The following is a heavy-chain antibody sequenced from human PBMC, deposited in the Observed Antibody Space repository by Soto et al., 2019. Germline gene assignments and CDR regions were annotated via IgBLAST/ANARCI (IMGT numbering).Heavy chain of an antibody. CDR3: AISRGYGSRRYLVAY. J-gene: IGHJ1*01. V-gene: IGHV4-34*01. Sequence: SETLSLTCAVYGGSFSGYYWSWIRQPPGKGLEWIGEINHSGSTNYNPSLKSRVTISVDTSKNQFSLKLSSVTAADTAVYYCAISRGYGSRRYLVAYCGQGTVVTVSS. CDR1: GGSFSGYY. D-gene: IGHD3-10*01. CDR2: INHSGST.